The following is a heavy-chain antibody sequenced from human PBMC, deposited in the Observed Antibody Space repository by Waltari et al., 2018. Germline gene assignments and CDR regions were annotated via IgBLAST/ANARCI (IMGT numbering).Heavy chain of an antibody. Sequence: QVQLVQSGAAVMKPGSSVTVSCKASGGSFSFNTYSLSWVRQAPGQGLEWVGVVISILGGIDYAPSVQGRVSITADESTGTSYMELNSLRYEDTAVYYCATGIYEFASGCSWDVWGEGTSVTVSS. CDR1: GGSFSFNTYS. D-gene: IGHD3-10*01. V-gene: IGHV1-69*08. CDR3: ATGIYEFASGCSWDV. J-gene: IGHJ6*04. CDR2: VISILGGI.